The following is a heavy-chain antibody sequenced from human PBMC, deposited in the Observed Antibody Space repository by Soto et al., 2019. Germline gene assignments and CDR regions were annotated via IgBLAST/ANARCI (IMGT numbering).Heavy chain of an antibody. V-gene: IGHV3-30-3*01. CDR1: GFTFSSYA. J-gene: IGHJ4*02. CDR2: ISYDGSNK. CDR3: AREGGGIPLAFAH. D-gene: IGHD5-18*01. Sequence: QVQLVESGGGVVQPGRSLRLSCAASGFTFSSYAMHWVRQAPGKGLEWVAVISYDGSNKYYADSVKGRFTISRDNSKNTLYLQMNSLRAEDTAVYYCAREGGGIPLAFAHWGQGTLVTVSS.